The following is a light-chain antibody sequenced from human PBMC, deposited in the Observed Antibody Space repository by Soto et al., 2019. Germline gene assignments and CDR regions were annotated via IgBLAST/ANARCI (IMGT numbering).Light chain of an antibody. CDR2: AAS. CDR1: QGISSY. Sequence: DIQLTQSPSFLSASVGDRVIITCRASQGISSYLGWYQQKPGIAPKLLIYAASTLQGGVPSRFSGNGSGTEFTLTVSSLQPEDFASYFCQQLNSCPLTFGGGTKVEIK. V-gene: IGKV1-9*01. J-gene: IGKJ4*01. CDR3: QQLNSCPLT.